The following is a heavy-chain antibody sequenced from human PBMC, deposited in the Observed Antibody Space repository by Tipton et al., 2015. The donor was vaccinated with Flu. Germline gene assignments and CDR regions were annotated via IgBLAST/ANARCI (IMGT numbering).Heavy chain of an antibody. CDR3: AKDRWMGSSSWYYFDY. CDR2: ISWDGGST. Sequence: GSLRLSCAASGFTFDDYTMHWVRQAPGKGLEWVSLISWDGGSTYYADSVKGRFTISRDNSKNSLYLQMNSLRTEDTALYYCAKDRWMGSSSWYYFDYWGQGTLVTVSS. J-gene: IGHJ4*02. V-gene: IGHV3-43*01. D-gene: IGHD6-13*01. CDR1: GFTFDDYT.